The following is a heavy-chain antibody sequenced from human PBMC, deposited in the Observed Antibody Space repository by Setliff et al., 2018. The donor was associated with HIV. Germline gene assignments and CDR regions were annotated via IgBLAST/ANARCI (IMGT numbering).Heavy chain of an antibody. CDR1: GFTFKYAW. J-gene: IGHJ6*03. CDR3: VRVSCSSWYSIPRNYYYSMDV. D-gene: IGHD6-13*01. V-gene: IGHV4-34*01. Sequence: PGGSLRLSCAASGFTFKYAWISWVRQAPGKGLEWIGEINHSRRTKYNPSLKSRVTISVDTSKNQFSLRLSSVTAADTAVYYCVRVSCSSWYSIPRNYYYSMDVWGEGTTVTVSS. CDR2: INHSRRT.